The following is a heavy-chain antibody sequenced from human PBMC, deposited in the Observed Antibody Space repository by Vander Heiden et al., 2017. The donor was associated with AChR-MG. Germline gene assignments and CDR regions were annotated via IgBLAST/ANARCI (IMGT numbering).Heavy chain of an antibody. V-gene: IGHV3-9*02. CDR1: GLPSADYA. J-gene: IGHJ6*02. Sequence: EVQLVASGGGLVQPGRSLRLSSAASGLPSADYARDWGRQAPGKGLEWVSGISWNSSSIGYADSVKGRFTISRDNAKNSLYLQMNSLRAEDTALYYCAVLKGWRHYYYGMDVWGQGTTVTVSS. CDR2: ISWNSSSI. D-gene: IGHD2-15*01. CDR3: AVLKGWRHYYYGMDV.